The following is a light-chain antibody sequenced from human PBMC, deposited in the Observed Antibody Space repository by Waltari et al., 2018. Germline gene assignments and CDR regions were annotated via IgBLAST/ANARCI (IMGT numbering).Light chain of an antibody. CDR1: QSVLYSSNNKNY. J-gene: IGKJ3*01. CDR3: QQYYSTPFT. CDR2: WAS. V-gene: IGKV4-1*01. Sequence: DIVMTQSPDSLAVSLGERATINCKSSQSVLYSSNNKNYLAWYQQKPGQPPKLLIYWASTRDSGVPDRFSCSGSGTDFTLTISSLQAEDVAVYYCQQYYSTPFTFGPGTKVDIK.